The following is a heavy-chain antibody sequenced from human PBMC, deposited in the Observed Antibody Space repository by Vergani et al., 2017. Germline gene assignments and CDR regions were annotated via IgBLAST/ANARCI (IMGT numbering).Heavy chain of an antibody. V-gene: IGHV4-4*03. CDR1: GGSISSSYW. Sequence: QVQLQESGPGLVKPPGTLSLTCAVSGGSISSSYWWSWVRQPPGKGLEWIGEIYYSGSTNYNPSLKSRVTISIDKSKNQFSLKLSSVTAADTAVYYCARVIQLWLGDWFDPWGQGTLVTVSS. CDR2: IYYSGST. D-gene: IGHD5-18*01. J-gene: IGHJ5*02. CDR3: ARVIQLWLGDWFDP.